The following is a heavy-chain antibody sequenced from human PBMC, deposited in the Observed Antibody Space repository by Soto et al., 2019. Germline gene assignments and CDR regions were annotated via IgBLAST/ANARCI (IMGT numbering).Heavy chain of an antibody. V-gene: IGHV3-7*01. J-gene: IGHJ6*03. CDR1: GFTFSSYW. D-gene: IGHD2-8*02. CDR3: ARYPMSGRRTQSDYMDV. Sequence: GGSLRLSCAASGFTFSSYWMSWVRQAPGKGLEWVANIKQDGSEKYYVDSVKGRFTISRDSAKNSLYLQMNSLRAEDTAVYYCARYPMSGRRTQSDYMDVWGKGTTVTV. CDR2: IKQDGSEK.